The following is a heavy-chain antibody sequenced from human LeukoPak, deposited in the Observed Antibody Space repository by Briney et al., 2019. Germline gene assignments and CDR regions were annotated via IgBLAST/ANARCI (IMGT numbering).Heavy chain of an antibody. J-gene: IGHJ3*02. CDR2: ISSSSSYT. D-gene: IGHD6-19*01. V-gene: IGHV3-11*03. CDR3: ARSTGMAVASDVFDI. Sequence: GGSLRLSCAASGFTFSGYYMSWIRQAPGKGLEWVSYISSSSSYTNYADSVKGRFTISRDNAKNSLYLQMNSLRAEDTAVYYCARSTGMAVASDVFDIWGQGTMVTVSS. CDR1: GFTFSGYY.